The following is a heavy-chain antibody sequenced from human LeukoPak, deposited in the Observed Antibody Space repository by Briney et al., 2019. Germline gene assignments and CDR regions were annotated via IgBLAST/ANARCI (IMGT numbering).Heavy chain of an antibody. Sequence: PGGSLRLSCAASGFTFSSYGMHWVRQAPGKGLEWVAVISYDGSNKYYADSVKGRFTISRDNSKNTLYLQMNSLRAEDTAVYYCAISIDYGAPFDYWGQGTLVTVSS. CDR3: AISIDYGAPFDY. V-gene: IGHV3-30*03. J-gene: IGHJ4*02. D-gene: IGHD4-17*01. CDR2: ISYDGSNK. CDR1: GFTFSSYG.